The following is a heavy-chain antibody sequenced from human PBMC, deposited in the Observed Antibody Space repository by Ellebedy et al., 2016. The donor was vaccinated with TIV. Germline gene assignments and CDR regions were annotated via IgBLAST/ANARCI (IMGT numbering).Heavy chain of an antibody. CDR2: VNPNSGDT. J-gene: IGHJ3*02. CDR3: AREDAFDI. Sequence: AASVKVSCKASGYTFTKYNINWVRQSTGQGLEWMGWVNPNSGDTDYVQKFRDRVTMTRDTSTNTAYLELSSLRTEDTAVYYCAREDAFDIWGQGTMVTVSS. V-gene: IGHV1-8*01. CDR1: GYTFTKYN.